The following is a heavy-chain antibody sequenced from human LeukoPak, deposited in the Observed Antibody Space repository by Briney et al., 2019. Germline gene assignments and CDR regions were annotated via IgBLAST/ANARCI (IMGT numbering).Heavy chain of an antibody. CDR1: GGTFSTYA. CDR2: IIPISGKA. CDR3: AREGQQLDFDY. Sequence: ASVKVSCKASGGTFSTYAITWVRQAPGQGLEWMGGIIPISGKANYAQKFQGRVTITADKSTSTAYMELSSLRSEDTAVYYCAREGQQLDFDYWGQGTLVTVSS. V-gene: IGHV1-69*06. J-gene: IGHJ4*02. D-gene: IGHD6-13*01.